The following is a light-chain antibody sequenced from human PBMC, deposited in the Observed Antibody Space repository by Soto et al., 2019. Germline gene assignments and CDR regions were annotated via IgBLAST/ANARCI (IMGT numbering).Light chain of an antibody. J-gene: IGLJ1*01. CDR3: SSYTSSTPYV. V-gene: IGLV2-14*01. CDR2: EVS. CDR1: SSDVGGYNY. Sequence: QSVLAQPASVSGSPGQSISISCTGTSSDVGGYNYVSWYQQQPGKAPKLVIYEVSGRPSGVSDRFSGSKSGNTASLTISGLQAEDEADYYCSSYTSSTPYVFGTGTKVTVL.